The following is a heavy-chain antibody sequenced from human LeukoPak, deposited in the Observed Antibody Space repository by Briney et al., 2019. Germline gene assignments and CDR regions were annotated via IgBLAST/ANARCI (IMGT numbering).Heavy chain of an antibody. V-gene: IGHV3-7*01. CDR3: ARDHDYYGSGSYYLRRFDY. CDR1: GFTFRSYG. Sequence: GGSLRLSCGTSGFTFRSYGMHWVRQAPGKGLEWVANIKQDGSEKYYVDSVKGRFTISRDNAKNSLYLQMNSLRAEDTAVYYCARDHDYYGSGSYYLRRFDYWGQGTLVTVSS. D-gene: IGHD3-10*01. J-gene: IGHJ4*02. CDR2: IKQDGSEK.